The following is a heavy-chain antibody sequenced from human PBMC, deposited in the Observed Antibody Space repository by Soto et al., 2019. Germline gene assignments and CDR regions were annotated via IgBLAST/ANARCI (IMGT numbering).Heavy chain of an antibody. Sequence: QVQLQESGPGLVKPSETLSLTCTVSDDSSSSYKWSWIRQPPGRRLEWIGYIDSNGGTSYNPSLQSRVTISIDTSTKQFSLKLSSVTAADTAVYYCVRQGLGRLHGLVDVWGQGTTVTVSS. V-gene: IGHV4-59*08. J-gene: IGHJ6*02. D-gene: IGHD4-4*01. CDR1: DDSSSSYK. CDR3: VRQGLGRLHGLVDV. CDR2: IDSNGGT.